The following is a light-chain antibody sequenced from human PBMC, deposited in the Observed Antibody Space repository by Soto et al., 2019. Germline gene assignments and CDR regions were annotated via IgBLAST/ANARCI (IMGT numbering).Light chain of an antibody. V-gene: IGKV2-28*01. CDR3: MQALETPYT. CDR1: QRLLHSNGNTF. CDR2: LGS. Sequence: DMLMTQSHPSLTVTPGEPASISCRSSQRLLHSNGNTFLDWYLQKPGQSPQLLIYLGSNRASGVPDRVSGSEAGTDFTLKISRVEAEDVGVYYCMQALETPYTLGHGTRLEIK. J-gene: IGKJ5*01.